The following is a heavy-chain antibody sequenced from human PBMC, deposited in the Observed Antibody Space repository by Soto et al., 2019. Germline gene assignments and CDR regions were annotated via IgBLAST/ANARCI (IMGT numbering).Heavy chain of an antibody. J-gene: IGHJ4*02. CDR1: GFTFSDYY. V-gene: IGHV3-11*01. D-gene: IGHD6-25*01. Sequence: SLRLSCAAAGFTFSDYYMSWIRQAPGKGLEWVSYISSSGSTIYYADSVKGRFTISRDNAKNSLYLQMNSLRAEDTAVYYCARDEGSEYPRPHDYWGQGTLVTVSS. CDR3: ARDEGSEYPRPHDY. CDR2: ISSSGSTI.